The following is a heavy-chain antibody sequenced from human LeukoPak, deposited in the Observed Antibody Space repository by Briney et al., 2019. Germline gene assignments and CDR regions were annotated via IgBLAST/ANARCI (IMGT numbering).Heavy chain of an antibody. V-gene: IGHV1-2*02. D-gene: IGHD1-26*01. CDR2: INTNSSGT. J-gene: IGHJ4*02. CDR3: ARGPSSGAFDY. CDR1: GYPFSVYF. Sequence: ASVKVSCKASGYPFSVYFMHWFRQAPGQGLEWMGWINTNSSGTKYAQKFQGRVTMTRDTSISTAYMELSSLRSDDTAVYYCARGPSSGAFDYWGQGTLVTVSS.